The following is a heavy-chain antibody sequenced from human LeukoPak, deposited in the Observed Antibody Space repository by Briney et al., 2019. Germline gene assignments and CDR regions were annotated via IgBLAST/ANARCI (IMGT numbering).Heavy chain of an antibody. J-gene: IGHJ5*02. Sequence: SETLSLTCTVSGGSISSSSYYWGWIRQPPGKGLEWIGSIYYSGSTYYNPSLKSRVTISVDTSKNQFSLKLSSVTAADTAVYYYARQGPGDYVVGWFDPWGQGTLVTVSS. CDR1: GGSISSSSYY. D-gene: IGHD4-17*01. V-gene: IGHV4-39*01. CDR3: ARQGPGDYVVGWFDP. CDR2: IYYSGST.